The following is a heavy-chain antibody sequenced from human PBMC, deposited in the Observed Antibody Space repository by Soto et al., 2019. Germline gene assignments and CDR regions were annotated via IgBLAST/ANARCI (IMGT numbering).Heavy chain of an antibody. CDR2: IYYSGST. CDR3: ARDRPYSSGWYWDY. D-gene: IGHD6-19*01. J-gene: IGHJ4*02. Sequence: PSETLSLTCTVSGGSISSYYWSWIRQPPGKGLEWIGYIYYSGSTNYNPSLKSRVTISVDTSKNQFSLKLSSVTAAATAAYYCARDRPYSSGWYWDYWGQGTLVTVS. V-gene: IGHV4-59*01. CDR1: GGSISSYY.